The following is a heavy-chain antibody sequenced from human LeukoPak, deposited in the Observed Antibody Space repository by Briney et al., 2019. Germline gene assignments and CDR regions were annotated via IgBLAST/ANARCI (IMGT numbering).Heavy chain of an antibody. J-gene: IGHJ4*02. CDR1: GYTFTSYD. CDR2: MNPNSGNT. D-gene: IGHD3-9*01. CDR3: ARAYYGILTGYYICHDY. V-gene: IGHV1-8*01. Sequence: ASVKVSCKASGYTFTSYDINWVRQATGQGLEWMGWMNPNSGNTGYAQKFQGRVTMTRNTSISTAYMELSSLRSEDTAVYYCARAYYGILTGYYICHDYWGQGTLVTVSS.